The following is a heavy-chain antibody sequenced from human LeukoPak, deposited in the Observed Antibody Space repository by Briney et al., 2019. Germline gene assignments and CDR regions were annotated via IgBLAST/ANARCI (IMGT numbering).Heavy chain of an antibody. V-gene: IGHV4-59*08. CDR3: ARTYYYDSSGYYSYFDY. CDR1: GVSISSYY. CDR2: IYYSGST. J-gene: IGHJ4*02. D-gene: IGHD3-22*01. Sequence: SETLSLTCTVSGVSISSYYWSWLRQPPGKGLEWIGYIYYSGSTNYNPSLKSRVTISVDTSNNQFSLKLSSVTAAHTAVYYCARTYYYDSSGYYSYFDYWGQGTLVTVSS.